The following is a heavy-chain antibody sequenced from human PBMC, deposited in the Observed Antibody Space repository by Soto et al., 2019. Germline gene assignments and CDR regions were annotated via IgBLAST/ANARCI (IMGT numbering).Heavy chain of an antibody. D-gene: IGHD2-2*01. Sequence: GESLKISCNGSGYSFTSYWISWVRQMPGKGLEWMGRIDPSDSYTNYSPSFQGHVTISADKSISTAYLQMNSLRAEDTAVYYCARDLWRIVPAYYYYYGMDVWGQGTTVSVSS. V-gene: IGHV5-10-1*01. CDR1: GYSFTSYW. CDR3: ARDLWRIVPAYYYYYGMDV. J-gene: IGHJ6*02. CDR2: IDPSDSYT.